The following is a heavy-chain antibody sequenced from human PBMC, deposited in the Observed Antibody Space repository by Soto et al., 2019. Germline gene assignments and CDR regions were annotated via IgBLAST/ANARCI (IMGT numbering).Heavy chain of an antibody. D-gene: IGHD4-4*01. Sequence: PGGSLRLSCAASGFTFRSHWIHWVRQAPGKGLVWVSRINSDGFTTTYADSVKGRFTISRDNAKNTLYLQMNSLRAEDTAVYYCERDGGTDYSNYYYGLRYYYYMAVWGKGTTVTVSS. CDR1: GFTFRSHW. J-gene: IGHJ6*03. V-gene: IGHV3-74*01. CDR3: ERDGGTDYSNYYYGLRYYYYMAV. CDR2: INSDGFTT.